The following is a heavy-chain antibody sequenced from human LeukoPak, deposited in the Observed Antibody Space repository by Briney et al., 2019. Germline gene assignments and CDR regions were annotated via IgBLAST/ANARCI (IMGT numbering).Heavy chain of an antibody. V-gene: IGHV3-43*02. Sequence: AGGSLRPSCAASGFTFHLHAMHWVRLAPGKGLEWVSLITGDGRSTYYADSVKGRFSVSRDNSKNSLYLQMNSLRSEDTALYFCAKRNYHTVGPTDWGQGTLVTVSS. CDR3: AKRNYHTVGPTD. CDR2: ITGDGRST. CDR1: GFTFHLHA. D-gene: IGHD2-8*02. J-gene: IGHJ4*02.